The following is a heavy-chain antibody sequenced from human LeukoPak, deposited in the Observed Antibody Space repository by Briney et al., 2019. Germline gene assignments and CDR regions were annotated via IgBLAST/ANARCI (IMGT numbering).Heavy chain of an antibody. D-gene: IGHD2-15*01. Sequence: ASVKVSCKASGYTFTSYGISWVRQAPGQGIEWMGWISAYNGNTNYAQKLQGRVTMTTDTSTSTAYMELRSLRSDDTAVYYCARDSAPYCSGGSCYSAFWGQGTLVTVSS. J-gene: IGHJ4*02. CDR1: GYTFTSYG. V-gene: IGHV1-18*01. CDR2: ISAYNGNT. CDR3: ARDSAPYCSGGSCYSAF.